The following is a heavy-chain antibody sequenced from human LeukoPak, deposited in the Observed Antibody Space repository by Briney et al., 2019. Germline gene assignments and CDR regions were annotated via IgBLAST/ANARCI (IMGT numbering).Heavy chain of an antibody. CDR1: GFTFSSYA. V-gene: IGHV3-23*01. CDR3: AKDLAYNWNDEDWFDP. J-gene: IGHJ5*02. D-gene: IGHD1-20*01. Sequence: PGGSLRLSCAASGFTFSSYAMCWVRQAPGKGLEWVSAISGSGGSTYYADSVKGRFTISRDNSKNTLYLQMNSLRAEDTAVYYCAKDLAYNWNDEDWFDPWGQGTPVTVSS. CDR2: ISGSGGST.